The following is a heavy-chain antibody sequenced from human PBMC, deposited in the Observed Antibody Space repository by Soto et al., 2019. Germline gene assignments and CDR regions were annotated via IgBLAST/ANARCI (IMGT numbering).Heavy chain of an antibody. CDR1: GGSISDISYC. CDR2: MFYSGAT. Sequence: KTSETLSLTCTVSGGSISDISYCWGWIRQPPGKGLQWIGRMFYSGATYYNPSLKNRVTLSVDTSNNEFSLKLVSVTAPDTAVYYCARHKSGSDWLDPWGQGTLVTVSS. CDR3: ARHKSGSDWLDP. V-gene: IGHV4-39*01. D-gene: IGHD2-15*01. J-gene: IGHJ5*02.